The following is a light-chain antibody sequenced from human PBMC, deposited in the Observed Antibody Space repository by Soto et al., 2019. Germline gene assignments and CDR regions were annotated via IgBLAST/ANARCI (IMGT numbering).Light chain of an antibody. J-gene: IGLJ2*01. CDR2: DVA. Sequence: QSALTQPRSVSGSPGQSVTISCTGTSSDVGGHDYVSWHQQHPGNPPKLMTYDVAKRPSGVPDRFSGSKSGNTAALTISGLQAEDEADYYCYSYAASYTGLFGGGTKLTVL. CDR1: SSDVGGHDY. V-gene: IGLV2-11*01. CDR3: YSYAASYTGL.